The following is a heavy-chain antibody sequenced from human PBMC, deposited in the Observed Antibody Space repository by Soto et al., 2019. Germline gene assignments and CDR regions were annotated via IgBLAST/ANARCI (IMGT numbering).Heavy chain of an antibody. CDR3: AKWYSSSTTAPLDY. J-gene: IGHJ4*02. D-gene: IGHD1-1*01. CDR1: GVTFSKYP. V-gene: IGHV3-23*01. Sequence: WGSLRLSCAASGVTFSKYPMSWVRQPPGKGLEWVSAISGTGRTTYYAGSVKGRFTISRDDSGNTLFLQMSGLRAEDTAVYYCAKWYSSSTTAPLDYWGQGTLVTVSS. CDR2: ISGTGRTT.